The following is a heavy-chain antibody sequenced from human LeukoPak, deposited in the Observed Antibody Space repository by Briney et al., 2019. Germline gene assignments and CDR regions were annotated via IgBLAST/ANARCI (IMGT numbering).Heavy chain of an antibody. CDR1: GDSVSSDSAA. CDR3: AREAEQGDLDY. Sequence: SQTLSLTPAISGDSVSSDSAAWNWIRPSPSRGLEWLGRTYYKSKWYNDYAVSVKSQITINPDTSKNQFSLQLNSVTPEDTAVYYCAREAEQGDLDYWGQGALVTVSS. V-gene: IGHV6-1*01. CDR2: TYYKSKWYN. J-gene: IGHJ4*02. D-gene: IGHD3-16*01.